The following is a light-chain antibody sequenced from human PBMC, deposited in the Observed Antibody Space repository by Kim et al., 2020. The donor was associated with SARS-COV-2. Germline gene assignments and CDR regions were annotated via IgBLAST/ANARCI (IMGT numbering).Light chain of an antibody. V-gene: IGLV3-21*03. CDR2: DDS. CDR1: NIGRRS. J-gene: IGLJ3*02. CDR3: EMWDSSRDHRV. Sequence: KTASRTGRRNNIGRRSVHWYQQNPGQAPVLVIYDDSERPSGIPERFSGSNSGNTATLGISRVETGDEADYYCEMWDSSRDHRVFGGGTKLTVL.